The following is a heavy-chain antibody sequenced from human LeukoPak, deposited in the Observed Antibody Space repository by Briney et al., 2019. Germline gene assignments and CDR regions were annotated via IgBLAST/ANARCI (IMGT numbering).Heavy chain of an antibody. CDR2: ISAYNGNT. Sequence: GASVKVSCKASGYTFTSYGISWVRQAPGQGLEWMGWISAYNGNTNYAQKLQGRVTMTTDTSTSTAYMELRSLRSDDTAVYYCARVNPGPYDSSGYSDYWGQGTLVTVSS. D-gene: IGHD3-22*01. CDR1: GYTFTSYG. V-gene: IGHV1-18*01. J-gene: IGHJ4*02. CDR3: ARVNPGPYDSSGYSDY.